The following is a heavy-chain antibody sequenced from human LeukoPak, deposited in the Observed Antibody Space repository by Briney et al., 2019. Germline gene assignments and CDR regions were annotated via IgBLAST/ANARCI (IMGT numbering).Heavy chain of an antibody. CDR3: ARGEQQLVYFDY. CDR1: GYTFTGYC. D-gene: IGHD6-13*01. V-gene: IGHV1-2*02. J-gene: IGHJ4*02. CDR2: INPNSGGT. Sequence: ASVKVSCKASGYTFTGYCMHWVRQAPGQGLEWMGWINPNSGGTNYAQKFQGRVTMTRDTSISTAYMELSRLRSDDTAAYYCARGEQQLVYFDYWGQGTLVTVSS.